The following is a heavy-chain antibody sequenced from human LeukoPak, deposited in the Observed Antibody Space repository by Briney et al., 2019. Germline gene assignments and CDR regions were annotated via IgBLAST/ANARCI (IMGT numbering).Heavy chain of an antibody. V-gene: IGHV5-51*01. Sequence: GESLKISCKGSGYSFTSYWIGWVRQMPGKGLEWKGIIYPGDSDTRYSPSFQGQVTISADKSISTAYLQWSSLKASDTAMYYCARQGYCGGDCYHDAFDIWGQGTMVTVSS. CDR3: ARQGYCGGDCYHDAFDI. CDR1: GYSFTSYW. J-gene: IGHJ3*02. CDR2: IYPGDSDT. D-gene: IGHD2-21*02.